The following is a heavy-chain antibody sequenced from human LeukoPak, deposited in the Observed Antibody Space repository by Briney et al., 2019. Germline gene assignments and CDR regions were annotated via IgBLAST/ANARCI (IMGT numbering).Heavy chain of an antibody. Sequence: PGGSLRLSCAASGFTFSSYAMHWVRQAPGKGLEWVAVISYDGSNKYYADSVKGRFTISRDNSKNTLYLQMNSLRAEDTAVYYCARARAEYYYDSSCYYYYYYGMDVWGQGTTVTVSS. CDR2: ISYDGSNK. J-gene: IGHJ6*02. CDR3: ARARAEYYYDSSCYYYYYYGMDV. CDR1: GFTFSSYA. D-gene: IGHD3-22*01. V-gene: IGHV3-30*04.